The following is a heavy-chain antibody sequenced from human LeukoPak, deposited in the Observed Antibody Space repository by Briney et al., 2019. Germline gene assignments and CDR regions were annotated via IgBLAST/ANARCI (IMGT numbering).Heavy chain of an antibody. V-gene: IGHV1-69*05. Sequence: ASVKVSCKASGGTFSSYAISWVRQAPGQGLEWMGGIIPIFGTANYAQKFQGRVTMTRDTSISTAYMELSRLRSDDTAVYYCARIAAATLDYWGQGTLVTVSS. CDR2: IIPIFGTA. J-gene: IGHJ4*02. CDR3: ARIAAATLDY. D-gene: IGHD6-13*01. CDR1: GGTFSSYA.